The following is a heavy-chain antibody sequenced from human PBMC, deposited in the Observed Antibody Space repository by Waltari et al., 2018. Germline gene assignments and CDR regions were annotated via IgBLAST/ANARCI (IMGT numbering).Heavy chain of an antibody. CDR3: ARDRGRGLYLDS. Sequence: QLQLQQSGPGLVKPSESLSLTCAVSGDPMGSRDFWSWVRQSPGKGLEWIGQVHRSGRTNYNTSLASRVTMSIDTSNNQFSLKVTSATAADTAIYYCARDRGRGLYLDSWGQGILVTVSP. CDR2: VHRSGRT. D-gene: IGHD2-15*01. V-gene: IGHV4-4*02. J-gene: IGHJ4*02. CDR1: GDPMGSRDF.